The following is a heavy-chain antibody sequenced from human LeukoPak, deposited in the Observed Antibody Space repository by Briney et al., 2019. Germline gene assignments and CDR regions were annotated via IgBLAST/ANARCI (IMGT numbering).Heavy chain of an antibody. D-gene: IGHD3-3*01. Sequence: ASVKVSCKASGGTFSSYAISWVRQAPGQGLEWMGGIIPIFGTANYAQKFQGRVTITADESTSTAYMELSSLRSEDTAVYYCARVPWSGSVYFDYWGQGTLVTVSS. CDR1: GGTFSSYA. V-gene: IGHV1-69*13. J-gene: IGHJ4*02. CDR2: IIPIFGTA. CDR3: ARVPWSGSVYFDY.